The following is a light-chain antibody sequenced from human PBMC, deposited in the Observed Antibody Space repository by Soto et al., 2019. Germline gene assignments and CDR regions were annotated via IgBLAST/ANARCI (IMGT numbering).Light chain of an antibody. V-gene: IGLV1-44*01. CDR1: SSNIGSNT. CDR2: SNN. CDR3: AAWDDSLIYV. Sequence: QSVLTQPPSASGTPGQRVTNSCSGSSSNIGSNTVNWYQQLPGTAPKLLIYSNNQRPSGVPDRFSGSKSGTSASLAISGLQSEDEADYYCAAWDDSLIYVFGTGTKVTVL. J-gene: IGLJ1*01.